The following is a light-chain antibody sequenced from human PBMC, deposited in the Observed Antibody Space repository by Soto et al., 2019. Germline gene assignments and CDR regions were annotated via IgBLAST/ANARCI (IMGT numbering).Light chain of an antibody. CDR3: QQRSNLLT. J-gene: IGKJ4*01. Sequence: EIVLTQSPATLSLSPGERATLSCRASQSVSSYVAWYQQKPGQAPRLLIYDASNRATGIPPRFSGSGSGTDFTLIISSLHHEDFAIYYFQQRSNLLTFGGGTKVEIK. V-gene: IGKV3-11*01. CDR1: QSVSSY. CDR2: DAS.